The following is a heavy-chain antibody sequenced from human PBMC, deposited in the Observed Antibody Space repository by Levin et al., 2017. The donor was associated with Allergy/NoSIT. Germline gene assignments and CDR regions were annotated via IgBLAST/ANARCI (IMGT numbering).Heavy chain of an antibody. V-gene: IGHV5-51*01. CDR1: GYNFDSFW. J-gene: IGHJ4*02. CDR2: IYPGDSDT. CDR3: ARRWSTTICLFDF. D-gene: IGHD2-2*01. Sequence: GESLKISCKASGYNFDSFWIGWVRQMPGKGLEWMGIIYPGDSDTRYSPSFQGQVTISADKSSNTAYLQWDSLKDSDTAMYYCARRWSTTICLFDFWGQGTLVSVSS.